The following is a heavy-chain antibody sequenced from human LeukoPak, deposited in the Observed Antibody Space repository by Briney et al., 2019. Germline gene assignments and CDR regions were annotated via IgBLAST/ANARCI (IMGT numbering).Heavy chain of an antibody. V-gene: IGHV4-59*01. Sequence: SETLSLTCTVSGGSISSYYWSWIRQPPGKGLEWIGYIYYSGSTNYNPSLKSRVTISVDTSKNQFSLKLSSVTAADTAVYYCARAILGGQLRSSSPSSRLKYYMDVWGKGTTVTVSS. CDR2: IYYSGST. J-gene: IGHJ6*03. CDR1: GGSISSYY. CDR3: ARAILGGQLRSSSPSSRLKYYMDV. D-gene: IGHD6-6*01.